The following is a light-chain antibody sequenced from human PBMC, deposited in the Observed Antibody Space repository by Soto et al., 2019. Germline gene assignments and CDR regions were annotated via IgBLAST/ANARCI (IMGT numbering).Light chain of an antibody. V-gene: IGLV2-8*01. CDR1: SSDVGGSNS. CDR3: SSYAGTNNFV. J-gene: IGLJ3*02. Sequence: QSALTQPHSASGSPGQSVTLSCTGTSSDVGGSNSVSWYQQHPGKAPKLVIYEVSKRPSGVPDRFSGSQSGNTASLTVSGLQAEEEAYYYCSSYAGTNNFVFGVGTKVTVL. CDR2: EVS.